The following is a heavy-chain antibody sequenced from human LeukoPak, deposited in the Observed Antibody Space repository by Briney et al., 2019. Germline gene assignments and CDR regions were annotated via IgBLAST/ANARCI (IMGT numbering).Heavy chain of an antibody. D-gene: IGHD3-10*01. CDR1: GCTFTSYA. CDR2: IDPNSGGT. CDR3: ARGRGTTMVRGVITTYFDV. J-gene: IGHJ2*01. Sequence: ASVKVSCKASGCTFTSYAISWVRQAPGQGLEWMGWIDPNSGGTNYAQKFQDSVTMTRDTSVNTAFMELSRLKSGDTAIYYCARGRGTTMVRGVITTYFDVWGRGSLVTVSS. V-gene: IGHV1-2*02.